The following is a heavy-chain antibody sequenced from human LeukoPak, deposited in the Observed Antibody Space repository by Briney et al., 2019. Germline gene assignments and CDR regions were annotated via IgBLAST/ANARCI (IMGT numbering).Heavy chain of an antibody. CDR3: ARGSSSPVPNFDY. V-gene: IGHV1-2*02. J-gene: IGHJ4*02. D-gene: IGHD6-13*01. Sequence: ASVKVSCKASGYTFTDYYMHWVRQAPGQGLEWVGWINSNNGGTSYAQKFQGRVTMTRDMSITTAYMELPTLTSDDTAVYYCARGSSSPVPNFDYWGQGTLVTVSS. CDR2: INSNNGGT. CDR1: GYTFTDYY.